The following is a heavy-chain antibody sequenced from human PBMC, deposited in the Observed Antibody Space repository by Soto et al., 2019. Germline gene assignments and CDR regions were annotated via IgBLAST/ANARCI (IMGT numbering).Heavy chain of an antibody. Sequence: VQLLESGGGLVQPGGSLRLSCAASGFTFSSYAMHWVRQAPGKGLEWVAVISYDGSNKYYADSVKGRFTISRDNSKNTLYLQMNSLRAEDTAVYYCARGPVTVLMVYAMEPNFDYWGQGTLVTVSS. CDR3: ARGPVTVLMVYAMEPNFDY. V-gene: IGHV3-30-3*01. CDR1: GFTFSSYA. CDR2: ISYDGSNK. J-gene: IGHJ4*02. D-gene: IGHD2-8*01.